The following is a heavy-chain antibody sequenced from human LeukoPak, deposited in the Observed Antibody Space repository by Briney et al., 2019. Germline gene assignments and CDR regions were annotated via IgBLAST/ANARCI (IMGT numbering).Heavy chain of an antibody. D-gene: IGHD5-18*01. V-gene: IGHV4-34*01. J-gene: IGHJ3*02. Sequence: SETLSLTCAVYGGSFSGYYWSWIRQPPGKGLEWIGEINHSGRTNYNPSLKSRVTISVDTSKNQFSLKLSSVTAADTAVYYCARGGGYNYGEEHAFDIWGQGTMVTVSS. CDR3: ARGGGYNYGEEHAFDI. CDR2: INHSGRT. CDR1: GGSFSGYY.